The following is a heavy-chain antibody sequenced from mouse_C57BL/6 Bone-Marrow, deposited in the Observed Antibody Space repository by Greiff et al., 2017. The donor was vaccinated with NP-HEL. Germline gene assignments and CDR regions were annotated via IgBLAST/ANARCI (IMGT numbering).Heavy chain of an antibody. V-gene: IGHV7-3*01. CDR2: IRNKANGYTT. Sequence: EVKLMESGGGLVQPGGSLSLSCAASGFTFTDYYMSWVRQPPGKALEWLGFIRNKANGYTTEYSASVKGRFTISRDNSKSILYLQMNARRAEDSATYYCARYDYPYWYFDVWGTGTTVTVSS. D-gene: IGHD5-5*01. J-gene: IGHJ1*03. CDR1: GFTFTDYY. CDR3: ARYDYPYWYFDV.